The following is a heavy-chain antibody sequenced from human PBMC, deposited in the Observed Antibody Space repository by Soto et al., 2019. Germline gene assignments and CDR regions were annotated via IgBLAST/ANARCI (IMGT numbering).Heavy chain of an antibody. J-gene: IGHJ4*02. CDR2: INPNNGHT. V-gene: IGHV1-2*04. CDR3: ARDSGYCGGERCYDLCF. CDR1: GYTFAGYN. D-gene: IGHD2-21*01. Sequence: GASVKVSCKASGYTFAGYNIHWVRQAPGQGLEWVGWINPNNGHTNYAQRFQDWVTMTSDTSISTAYMEVSRLKSDDPAVYYCARDSGYCGGERCYDLCFWGQGTLVTGSS.